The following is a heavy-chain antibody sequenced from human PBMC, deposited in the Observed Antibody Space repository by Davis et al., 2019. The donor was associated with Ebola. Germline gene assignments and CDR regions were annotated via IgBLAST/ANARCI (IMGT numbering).Heavy chain of an antibody. CDR1: GYTFTSYY. D-gene: IGHD1-26*01. V-gene: IGHV1-18*04. CDR2: IRTYDGNT. Sequence: ASVKVSCKASGYTFTSYYMHWVRQAPGEGLEWLGWIRTYDGNTNYAQKLQDRVTMTTDTSTTTVFMELRNLRSDDTAVYWCARGEGAPDYWGQGTLVTVSS. CDR3: ARGEGAPDY. J-gene: IGHJ4*02.